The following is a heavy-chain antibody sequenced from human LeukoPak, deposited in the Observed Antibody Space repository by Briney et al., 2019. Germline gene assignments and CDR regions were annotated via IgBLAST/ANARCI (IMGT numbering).Heavy chain of an antibody. CDR2: IYYSGST. CDR1: GGSIGSYY. V-gene: IGHV4-59*01. CDR3: ATHPTVITRFDI. J-gene: IGHJ3*02. D-gene: IGHD4-23*01. Sequence: SETLSLTCIVSGGSIGSYYWSWIRQPPGKGLEWIGHIYYSGSTDYNPSLRSRVTISVDTSKNQFSLRLSSVTAADTAVYYCATHPTVITRFDIWGQGTMVTVSS.